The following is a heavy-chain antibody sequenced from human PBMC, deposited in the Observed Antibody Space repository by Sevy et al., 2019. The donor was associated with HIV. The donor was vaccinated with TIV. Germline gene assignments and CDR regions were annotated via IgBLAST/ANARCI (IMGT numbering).Heavy chain of an antibody. Sequence: GGSLRLSCAASEFTFSSYAMSWVRQAPVKGLEWVSSISGSGDSTYYADSVKGRFTNSRDNFKNTLYLRMNSLRAEDTAVYYCAKDRGRNAVGATQGFDPWGRGTLVTVSS. CDR2: ISGSGDST. D-gene: IGHD1-26*01. V-gene: IGHV3-23*01. CDR3: AKDRGRNAVGATQGFDP. J-gene: IGHJ5*02. CDR1: EFTFSSYA.